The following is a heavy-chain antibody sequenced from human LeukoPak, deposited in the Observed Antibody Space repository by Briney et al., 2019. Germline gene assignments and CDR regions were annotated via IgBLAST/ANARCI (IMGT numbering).Heavy chain of an antibody. Sequence: GGSLRLSCAASGFTFSRQSMSWVRQAPGKGLEWVANVKEDGSEENYVDSVKGRFTISRDNAVKSLYLQMNSLRAEDTAVYFCARLLHYERSVYRPVDCWGQGTLVAVSS. J-gene: IGHJ4*02. V-gene: IGHV3-7*01. CDR1: GFTFSRQS. D-gene: IGHD5/OR15-5a*01. CDR3: ARLLHYERSVYRPVDC. CDR2: VKEDGSEE.